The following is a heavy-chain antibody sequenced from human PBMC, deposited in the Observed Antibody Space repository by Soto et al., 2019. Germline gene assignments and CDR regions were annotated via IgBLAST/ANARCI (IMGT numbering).Heavy chain of an antibody. CDR3: ARVPSP. CDR2: IYHSGST. CDR1: GGSFSDYY. J-gene: IGHJ5*02. Sequence: SETLSLTCAVYGGSFSDYYWSWIRQPPGKGLEWIGNIYHSGSTYYNPSLKSRVTISVDRSKNQFSLKLSSVTAADTAVYYCARVPSPWGQGTLVTVSS. V-gene: IGHV4-34*01.